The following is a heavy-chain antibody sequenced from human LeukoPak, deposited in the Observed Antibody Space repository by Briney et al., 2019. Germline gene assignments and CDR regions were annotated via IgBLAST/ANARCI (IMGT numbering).Heavy chain of an antibody. V-gene: IGHV4-34*01. D-gene: IGHD3-22*01. CDR2: INHSGST. J-gene: IGHJ4*02. CDR3: ARGPEYDSSGYSFDY. Sequence: SETLSLNCAVYGGSFSGYYWSWIRQPPGKGLEWIGEINHSGSTNYNPSLKSRVTISVDTSKNQFSLKLSSVTAADTAVYYCARGPEYDSSGYSFDYWGQGTLVTVSS. CDR1: GGSFSGYY.